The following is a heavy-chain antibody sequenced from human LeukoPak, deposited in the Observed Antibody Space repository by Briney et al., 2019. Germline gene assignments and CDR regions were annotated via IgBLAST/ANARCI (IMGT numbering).Heavy chain of an antibody. D-gene: IGHD2-15*01. CDR2: FETEDGEP. J-gene: IGHJ3*02. CDR3: ASGNEVTLDGFAI. Sequence: ASVKVSCKVSGYSLSEISVHWIRQVPGRGLEWMGSFETEDGEPLYAQKFQGRVTMAEDTSTDTAYMELSSLRSEDTAMYYCASGNEVTLDGFAIWGQGTMVTVSS. V-gene: IGHV1-24*01. CDR1: GYSLSEIS.